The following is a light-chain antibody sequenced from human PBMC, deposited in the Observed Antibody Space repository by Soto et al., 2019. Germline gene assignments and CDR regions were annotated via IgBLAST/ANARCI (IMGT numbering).Light chain of an antibody. CDR1: QNIRSS. Sequence: EVVMTQSPASLSASPGERVTLSCRASQNIRSSLAWYQQRPGQAPTLLIYGASTRATGVPASFRGSGSGTEFTLTINGLQSEDFALYWCQQYDNWPPTFGGGTKVDIK. CDR3: QQYDNWPPT. CDR2: GAS. V-gene: IGKV3-15*01. J-gene: IGKJ4*01.